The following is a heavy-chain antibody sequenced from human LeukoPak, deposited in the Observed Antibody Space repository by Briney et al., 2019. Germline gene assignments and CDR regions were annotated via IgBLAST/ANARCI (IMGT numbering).Heavy chain of an antibody. J-gene: IGHJ4*02. Sequence: GRSLRLSCAASGFTFSSYGMHWVRQAPGKGLEWVAVISYDGSNKYYADSVKGRFTISRDNSKNMLYLQMNSLRAEDTAVYYCAKDYTGTQDYWGQGTLVTVSS. CDR1: GFTFSSYG. CDR2: ISYDGSNK. V-gene: IGHV3-30*18. CDR3: AKDYTGTQDY.